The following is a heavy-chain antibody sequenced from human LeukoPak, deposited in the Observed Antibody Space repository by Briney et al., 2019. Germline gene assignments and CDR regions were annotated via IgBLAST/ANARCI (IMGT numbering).Heavy chain of an antibody. V-gene: IGHV3-23*01. CDR1: GFTFTRYW. Sequence: QSGGSLRLSCAASGFTFTRYWMTWVRQAPGKGLEWVSAISGSGGSTYCADSVKGRFTISRDNSKNTLYLQMNSLRAEDMAVYYCARDLYYGSGIEGPAAFDIWGQGAMVTVSS. J-gene: IGHJ3*02. D-gene: IGHD3-10*01. CDR3: ARDLYYGSGIEGPAAFDI. CDR2: ISGSGGST.